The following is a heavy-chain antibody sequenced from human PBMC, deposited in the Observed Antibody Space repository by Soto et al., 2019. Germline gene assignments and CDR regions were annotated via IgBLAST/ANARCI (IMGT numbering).Heavy chain of an antibody. CDR1: GFTFSSYG. CDR2: IWYEGSNK. V-gene: IGHV3-33*01. D-gene: IGHD2-2*01. CDR3: ARGAEMLWLDY. J-gene: IGHJ4*02. Sequence: QVQLVESGGGVVRPGRSMRRSCAASGFTFSSYGMHWVRQAPAKGLEWVAGIWYEGSNKYYADSVKGRFTISSDNSKISRYQQMNSLRAEVTAVYYGARGAEMLWLDYWGQGTLVTVSS.